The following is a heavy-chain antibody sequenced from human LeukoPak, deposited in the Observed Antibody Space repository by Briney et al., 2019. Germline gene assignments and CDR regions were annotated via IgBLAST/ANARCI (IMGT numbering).Heavy chain of an antibody. D-gene: IGHD5-24*01. J-gene: IGHJ5*02. V-gene: IGHV3-9*01. Sequence: GGSLRLSCAASGFTFDDYAMHWVRQAPGKGLEWVSGISWNSGSIGYADSVKGRFTISRDNAKNSLYLQMNSLRAEDTALYYCAKDTWLGDGYNNWFDPWGQGTLVTVSS. CDR2: ISWNSGSI. CDR1: GFTFDDYA. CDR3: AKDTWLGDGYNNWFDP.